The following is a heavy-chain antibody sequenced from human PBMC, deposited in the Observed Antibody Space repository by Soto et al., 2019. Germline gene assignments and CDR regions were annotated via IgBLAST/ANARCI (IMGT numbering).Heavy chain of an antibody. D-gene: IGHD4-17*01. CDR2: ISYDGSNK. J-gene: IGHJ1*01. CDR1: GFTFSSYG. Sequence: GGSLRLSCAASGFTFSSYGMHWVRQAPGKGLEWVAVISYDGSNKYYADSVKGRFTISRDNSKNTLYLQMNSLRAEDTAVYYCAKDDYGEYFQHWGQGTLVTVSS. CDR3: AKDDYGEYFQH. V-gene: IGHV3-30*18.